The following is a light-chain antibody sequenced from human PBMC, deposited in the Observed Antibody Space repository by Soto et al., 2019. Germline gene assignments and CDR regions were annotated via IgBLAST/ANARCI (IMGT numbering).Light chain of an antibody. CDR1: QSVSTSY. V-gene: IGKV3-20*01. Sequence: EIVLTQSPGTLSLSPGERATLSCRASQSVSTSYLAWYQQKPGQAPRLLIYGASSRATGIPARFSGSGSGTDFTLTISSLQPGDFAVYYCQHYGDSLPWTFGQGTKVDIK. CDR3: QHYGDSLPWT. CDR2: GAS. J-gene: IGKJ1*01.